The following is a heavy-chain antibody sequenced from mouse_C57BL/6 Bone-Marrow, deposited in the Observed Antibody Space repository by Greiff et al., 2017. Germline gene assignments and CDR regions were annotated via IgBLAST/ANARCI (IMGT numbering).Heavy chain of an antibody. CDR1: GFTFSSYG. J-gene: IGHJ3*01. Sequence: EVKLVESGGDLVKPGGSLKLSCAASGFTFSSYGMSWVRQTPDKRLEWVATISSGGSYTYYPDSVKGRFTISRDNAKNTLYLQMSSLKSEDTAMYYCAQDSYYYGSRAYWGQGTLVTVSA. CDR3: AQDSYYYGSRAY. CDR2: ISSGGSYT. V-gene: IGHV5-6*01. D-gene: IGHD1-1*01.